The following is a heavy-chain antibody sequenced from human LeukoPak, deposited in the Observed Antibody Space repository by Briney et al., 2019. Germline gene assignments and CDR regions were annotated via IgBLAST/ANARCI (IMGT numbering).Heavy chain of an antibody. CDR2: INHDGNVN. V-gene: IGHV3-7*01. CDR1: GFTFSSYW. D-gene: IGHD2-2*01. CDR3: ASLSGGYCSSTSCPLYGMDV. Sequence: PGGSLRLSCAASGFTFSSYWMNWARQAPGKGLEWVASINHDGNVNYYVDSVKGRFTISRDNAKNSLYLQMSNLRAEDTAVYYCASLSGGYCSSTSCPLYGMDVWCQGTTVTVSS. J-gene: IGHJ6*02.